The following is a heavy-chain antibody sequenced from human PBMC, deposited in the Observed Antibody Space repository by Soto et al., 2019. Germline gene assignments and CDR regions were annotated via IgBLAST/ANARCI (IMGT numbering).Heavy chain of an antibody. J-gene: IGHJ4*02. Sequence: EVQLVESGGGLVQPGGSLRLSCAASGFTFSSYSMNWIRQAPGKGLEWVSYIHGSRSIIYYADSVKGRFTVSRDNAKNSLFLQMNSLTAADTATYYCARDGRNGYDDYWGQGTLVTVSS. CDR3: ARDGRNGYDDY. D-gene: IGHD5-12*01. CDR2: IHGSRSII. V-gene: IGHV3-48*01. CDR1: GFTFSSYS.